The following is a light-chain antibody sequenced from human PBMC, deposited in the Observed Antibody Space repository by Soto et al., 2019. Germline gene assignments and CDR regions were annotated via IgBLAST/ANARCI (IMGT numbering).Light chain of an antibody. CDR2: DVS. V-gene: IGLV2-14*03. J-gene: IGLJ1*01. CDR1: SSDVGGYNY. Sequence: QSALTQPASVSGSPGQSITLSCTGTSSDVGGYNYVSWYQQHPGKAPKLMIYDVSNWPSGVSNRFSGSKSGNTASLTISGLQAEDEADYYCSLYTSSFLYVFGSGTKVTVL. CDR3: SLYTSSFLYV.